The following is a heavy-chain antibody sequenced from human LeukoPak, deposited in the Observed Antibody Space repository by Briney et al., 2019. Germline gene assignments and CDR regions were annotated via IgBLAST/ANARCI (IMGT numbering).Heavy chain of an antibody. V-gene: IGHV3-30*03. J-gene: IGHJ4*02. D-gene: IGHD2-15*01. Sequence: GGSLRLSCAASGFTFSNYGMHWVRQPPGKGLEWVAVISSDGSNEYYADSVKGRFAISRDNSMNTLYLQMDSLRAEDTAMYFCVRKGYCYGGSCYPDPLAYYFDYWGQGTLVTVSS. CDR1: GFTFSNYG. CDR2: ISSDGSNE. CDR3: VRKGYCYGGSCYPDPLAYYFDY.